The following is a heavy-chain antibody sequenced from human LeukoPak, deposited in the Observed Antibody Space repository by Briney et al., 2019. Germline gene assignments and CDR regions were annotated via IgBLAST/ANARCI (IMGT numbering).Heavy chain of an antibody. Sequence: PGGSLRLSCAASGFTFSSYDMNWVRQAPGKGLEWVSSISRSSIYIYYADSVKGRFTISRDNAKNSLYLQMNSLRAEDTAVYYCARLPFRDYYGMDVWGQGTTVTVSS. V-gene: IGHV3-21*01. CDR1: GFTFSSYD. CDR2: ISRSSIYI. J-gene: IGHJ6*02. CDR3: ARLPFRDYYGMDV.